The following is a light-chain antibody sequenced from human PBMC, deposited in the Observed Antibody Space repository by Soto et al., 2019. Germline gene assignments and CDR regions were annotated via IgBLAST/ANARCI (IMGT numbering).Light chain of an antibody. J-gene: IGLJ1*01. V-gene: IGLV2-14*02. CDR1: SSDVGSYNL. CDR3: CSYTSSSTLNYV. Sequence: QSVLTQPASVSGSPGQSITISCTGTSSDVGSYNLVSWYQQHPGKAPKLMIYEGSKRPSGVSNRFSGSKSGNTASPTISGLQAEDEADYYCCSYTSSSTLNYVFGTGTKLTVL. CDR2: EGS.